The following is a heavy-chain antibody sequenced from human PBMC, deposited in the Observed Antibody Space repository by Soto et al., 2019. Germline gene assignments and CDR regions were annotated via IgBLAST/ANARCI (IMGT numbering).Heavy chain of an antibody. CDR1: GDSVSSNTAA. J-gene: IGHJ4*02. CDR2: AYYRSNWRH. Sequence: SQTLSLTCAISGDSVSSNTAAWNWIRSSPSRGLEWLGRAYYRSNWRHDYAVSVKSRITVNPDTSKNHFSLQLNSVTPDDTAVYYCARGVAGSGFDLWGQGTLVTVSS. V-gene: IGHV6-1*01. CDR3: ARGVAGSGFDL. D-gene: IGHD6-19*01.